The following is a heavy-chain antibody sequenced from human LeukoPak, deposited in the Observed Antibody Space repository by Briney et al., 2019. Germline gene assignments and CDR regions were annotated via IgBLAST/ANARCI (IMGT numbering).Heavy chain of an antibody. Sequence: GGSLRLSCAASGFPFSSYSMTWVRQAPGKGLEWVANIKPDGTAKFYVDSVKGRFTISRDNALNSLYLQMNSLRAEDTAIYYCARSIPYGTTWYGRSDYWGQGTLVTVSS. CDR1: GFPFSSYS. V-gene: IGHV3-7*03. CDR3: ARSIPYGTTWYGRSDY. D-gene: IGHD6-13*01. CDR2: IKPDGTAK. J-gene: IGHJ4*02.